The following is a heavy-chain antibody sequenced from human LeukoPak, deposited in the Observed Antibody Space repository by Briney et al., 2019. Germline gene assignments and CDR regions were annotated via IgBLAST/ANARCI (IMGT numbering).Heavy chain of an antibody. CDR3: AKDRYYDSSGPGDY. V-gene: IGHV3-43*02. D-gene: IGHD3-22*01. CDR2: ISGDGGST. Sequence: PGGSLRLSCAASGFTFDDYAMHWVRQAPGKGLEWVPLISGDGGSTYYADSVKGRFTISRDNSKNSLYLQMNSLRTEDTALYYCAKDRYYDSSGPGDYWGQGTLVTVSS. CDR1: GFTFDDYA. J-gene: IGHJ4*02.